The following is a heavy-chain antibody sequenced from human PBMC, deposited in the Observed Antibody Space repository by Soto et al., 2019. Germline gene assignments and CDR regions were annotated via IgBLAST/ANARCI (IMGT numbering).Heavy chain of an antibody. D-gene: IGHD5-12*01. CDR3: ATSRRDGYNPLGY. Sequence: SETLSLTCTVSGGSISSGDYYWSWIRQPPGKGLEWIGYIYYSGSTYYNPSLKSRVTISVDTSKNQFSLKLSSVTAADTAVYYCATSRRDGYNPLGYWGQGTLVTVSS. CDR2: IYYSGST. J-gene: IGHJ4*02. V-gene: IGHV4-30-4*01. CDR1: GGSISSGDYY.